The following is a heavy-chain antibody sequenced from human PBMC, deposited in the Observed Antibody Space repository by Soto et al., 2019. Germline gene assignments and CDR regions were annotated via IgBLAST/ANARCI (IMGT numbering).Heavy chain of an antibody. V-gene: IGHV4-31*02. Sequence: QVQLQESGPGLVKPSQTLSLTCSVSGGSITSGGYSWTWIRHQPGKALQWIGYVFDSGKTYYNPSLKGRLTISVDTAKNLLSLELSSVTAADTAVDFCARGSGYYRNFDSWGQGTLVSVSS. J-gene: IGHJ4*02. CDR2: VFDSGKT. CDR3: ARGSGYYRNFDS. CDR1: GGSITSGGYS. D-gene: IGHD3-3*01.